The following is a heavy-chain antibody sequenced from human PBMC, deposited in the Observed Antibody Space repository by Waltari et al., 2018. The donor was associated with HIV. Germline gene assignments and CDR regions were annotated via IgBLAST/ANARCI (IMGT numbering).Heavy chain of an antibody. CDR2: ISRRGSDI. CDR1: ELSPSSFS. V-gene: IGHV3-21*01. D-gene: IGHD2-8*01. CDR3: ARALTNGPGVY. J-gene: IGHJ4*02. Sequence: ELELVESGGGRVKPGGSLRTSCYAPELSPSSFSINCGRQAPGKGLEWISSISRRGSDIHYADSVKGRFTISRDNAKNSLFLQMNGLRVEDTAVCRCARALTNGPGVYWCQGTLVTVSS.